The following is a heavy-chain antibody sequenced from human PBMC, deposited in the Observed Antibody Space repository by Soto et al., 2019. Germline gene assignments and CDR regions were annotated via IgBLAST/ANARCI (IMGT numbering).Heavy chain of an antibody. V-gene: IGHV3-33*01. CDR2: IWSDGSKK. CDR3: ARDPYCSTTTCSYYFDY. J-gene: IGHJ4*02. CDR1: GFTFSSYG. Sequence: GGSLRLSCAASGFTFSSYGMHWVRQAPGKGLEWVAVIWSDGSKKYYAGSVKGRFTISRDNSKNTLYVQMNSLRAEDTAVYYCARDPYCSTTTCSYYFDYWGQGALVTVSS. D-gene: IGHD2-2*01.